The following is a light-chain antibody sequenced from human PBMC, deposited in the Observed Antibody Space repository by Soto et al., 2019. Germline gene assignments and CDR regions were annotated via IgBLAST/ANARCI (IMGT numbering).Light chain of an antibody. V-gene: IGKV3D-20*02. CDR1: ERIYSAY. CDR3: QQRHMWPIT. J-gene: IGKJ5*01. CDR2: GTS. Sequence: EVLFTQSPGTLSLSRGERATLSCRASERIYSAYLGWYQQKPGQAPRLLIYGTSSRATGIPDRFSGSGSGTDFTLPISSLEPEDSEVYYCQQRHMWPITFGQGTRLEIK.